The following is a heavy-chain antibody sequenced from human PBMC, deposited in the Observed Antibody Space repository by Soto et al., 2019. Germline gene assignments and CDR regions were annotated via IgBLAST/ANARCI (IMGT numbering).Heavy chain of an antibody. J-gene: IGHJ6*02. Sequence: EVQLVESGGGLVQPGGSLRLSCAGSGFTFNSHEMTWVRQAPGKGLEWISSISSSGGSIYYADSVKGRFTVSRDNAKNSLYLQMNSLRAEDTAVYYCARNTVSAAGADYYGLDVWGQGTTVTVSS. CDR2: ISSSGGSI. V-gene: IGHV3-48*03. CDR1: GFTFNSHE. D-gene: IGHD6-13*01. CDR3: ARNTVSAAGADYYGLDV.